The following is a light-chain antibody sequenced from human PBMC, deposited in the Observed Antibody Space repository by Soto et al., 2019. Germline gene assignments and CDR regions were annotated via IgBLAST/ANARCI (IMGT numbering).Light chain of an antibody. CDR1: QNVRTK. V-gene: IGKV3-15*01. J-gene: IGKJ4*01. CDR3: QQSNNWPPLT. CDR2: GAS. Sequence: DIVMTLSPDVLSVSPEEGATLSCRASQNVRTKLAWYQQKPGQAPRLLIYGASTRATGVPARFSGSGSETDFSLTISSLQIEDFALYYCQQSNNWPPLTSGGGAKADIK.